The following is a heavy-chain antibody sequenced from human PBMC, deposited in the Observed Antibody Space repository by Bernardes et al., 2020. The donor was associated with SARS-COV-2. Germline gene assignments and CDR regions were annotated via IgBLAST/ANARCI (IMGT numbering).Heavy chain of an antibody. CDR2: ISAYNGNT. CDR3: ARGIVVVPAAPNYYYYGMDV. D-gene: IGHD2-2*01. J-gene: IGHJ6*02. V-gene: IGHV1-18*01. Sequence: ASVKVSCKASGYTFTSYGISWVRQAPGQGLEWMGWISAYNGNTNYAQKLQGRVTMTTDTSTSTAYMELRSLRSDDTAVYYCARGIVVVPAAPNYYYYGMDVWGQGTTVTVSS. CDR1: GYTFTSYG.